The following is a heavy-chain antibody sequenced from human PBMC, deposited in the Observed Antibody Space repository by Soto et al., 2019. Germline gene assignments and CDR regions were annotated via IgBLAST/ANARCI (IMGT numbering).Heavy chain of an antibody. V-gene: IGHV5-10-1*01. CDR2: IDPSVSYT. CDR1: GYSFTSNW. CDR3: ARHESYGLGRYYIPFDY. J-gene: IGHJ4*02. Sequence: GESLKISFKGPGYSFTSNWISWVRQMPGKGLERMGRIDPSVSYTNYSPSFQGHVTISADKSSSTAYLQWSSLKASDTAMYYCARHESYGLGRYYIPFDYWGQGTLVTVSS. D-gene: IGHD3-10*01.